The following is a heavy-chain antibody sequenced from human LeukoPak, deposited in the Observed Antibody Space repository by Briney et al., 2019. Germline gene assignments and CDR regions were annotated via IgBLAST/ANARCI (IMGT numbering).Heavy chain of an antibody. V-gene: IGHV3-33*07. CDR2: IWYDGSNK. CDR3: AREGMVRGGHCDY. D-gene: IGHD3-10*01. Sequence: GGSLRLSCAASGFTFSRYGMYWVRQAPGKGLEWVSFIWYDGSNKYYADSVKGRFTISRDNSKNTLYLQMNSLRAEDTAVYYCAREGMVRGGHCDYWGQGTLVTVSS. CDR1: GFTFSRYG. J-gene: IGHJ4*02.